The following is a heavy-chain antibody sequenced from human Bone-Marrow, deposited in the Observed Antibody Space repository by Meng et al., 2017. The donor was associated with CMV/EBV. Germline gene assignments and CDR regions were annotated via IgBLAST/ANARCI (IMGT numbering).Heavy chain of an antibody. CDR2: MNPNSGNT. V-gene: IGHV1-8*02. CDR1: GYTFTSYG. D-gene: IGHD3-3*01. CDR3: ARGQVWYRFLESFDY. J-gene: IGHJ4*02. Sequence: ASVKVSCKASGYTFTSYGISWVRQAPGQGLEWMGWMNPNSGNTGYAQKFQGRVTMTRNTSISTAYMELSSLRSEDTAVYYCARGQVWYRFLESFDYWGQGKLVTVYS.